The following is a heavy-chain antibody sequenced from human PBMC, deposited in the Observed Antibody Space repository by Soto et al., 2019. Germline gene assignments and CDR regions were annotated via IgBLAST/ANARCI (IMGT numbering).Heavy chain of an antibody. Sequence: QLQLQESGSGLVKPSQTLSLTCAVSGGSISSGGYSWSWIRQPPGKGLEGIGYIYHSGSIYYNSSVKNRGPISVSRSTNHFSLKLSSVTAADTAVYCCARAQEYWGQGTLVTVSS. J-gene: IGHJ4*02. CDR2: IYHSGSI. CDR1: GGSISSGGYS. V-gene: IGHV4-30-2*01. CDR3: ARAQEY.